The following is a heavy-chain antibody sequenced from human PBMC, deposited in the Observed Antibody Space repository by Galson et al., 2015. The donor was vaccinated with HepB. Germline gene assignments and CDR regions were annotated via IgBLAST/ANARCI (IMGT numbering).Heavy chain of an antibody. CDR2: ISLDGSEK. D-gene: IGHD6-19*01. V-gene: IGHV3-30*03. CDR3: AAGIAVSSGAYYFDY. J-gene: IGHJ4*02. Sequence: SLRLSCAASGFTFSSHGMQWVRQTPGKGLEWVAFISLDGSEKYYADSVKGRFTISRDNSKNTLYLQINSLRAEDTAVYYCAAGIAVSSGAYYFDYWGQGTLVTVSS. CDR1: GFTFSSHG.